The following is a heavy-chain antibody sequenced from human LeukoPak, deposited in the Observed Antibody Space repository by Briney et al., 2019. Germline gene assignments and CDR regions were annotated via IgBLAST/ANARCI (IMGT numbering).Heavy chain of an antibody. V-gene: IGHV3-23*01. D-gene: IGHD3-22*01. CDR2: ISGSGGST. CDR1: GFTFSSYA. Sequence: GGSLRLSCAASGFTFSSYAMSWVRQAPGKGLEWVSAISGSGGSTYHADSVKGRFTISRDNSKNTLYLQMNSLRAEDTAVYYCASYYYDSSGYFDYWGQGTLVTVSS. CDR3: ASYYYDSSGYFDY. J-gene: IGHJ4*02.